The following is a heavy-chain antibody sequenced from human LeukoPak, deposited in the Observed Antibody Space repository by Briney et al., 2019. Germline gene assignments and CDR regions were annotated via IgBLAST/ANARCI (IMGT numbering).Heavy chain of an antibody. D-gene: IGHD3-22*01. CDR3: ARRRNYYDSMSRPYNWFDP. V-gene: IGHV4-34*01. J-gene: IGHJ5*02. CDR2: INHSGST. Sequence: PSETLSLTCAVYDGSSSGYYWSWIRQPPGKGLEWIGEINHSGSTNYNPSLKSRVTISVDTSKNQFSLKLSSVTAADTAVYYCARRRNYYDSMSRPYNWFDPWGQGTLVTVSS. CDR1: DGSSSGYY.